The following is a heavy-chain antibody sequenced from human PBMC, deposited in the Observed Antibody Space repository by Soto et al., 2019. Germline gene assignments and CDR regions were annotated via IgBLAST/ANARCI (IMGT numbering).Heavy chain of an antibody. D-gene: IGHD2-15*01. J-gene: IGHJ6*02. CDR1: GFTFSSYA. CDR2: ISGSGGST. Sequence: EVQLLESGGGLVQPGGSLRLSCAASGFTFSSYAMSWVCQAPGKGLEWVSAISGSGGSTYYADSVKGRFTISRDNSKNTLYLQMNSLRAEDTAVYYCAKPSTSLGYCSGGSCYNYYYGMDVWGQGTTVTVSS. CDR3: AKPSTSLGYCSGGSCYNYYYGMDV. V-gene: IGHV3-23*01.